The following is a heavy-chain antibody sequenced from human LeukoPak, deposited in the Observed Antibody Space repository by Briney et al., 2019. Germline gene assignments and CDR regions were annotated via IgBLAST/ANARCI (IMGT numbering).Heavy chain of an antibody. D-gene: IGHD1-14*01. J-gene: IGHJ4*02. CDR2: INEDGGER. CDR3: ARGGNLEN. CDR1: GFTLSRYW. V-gene: IGHV3-7*03. Sequence: GGSLRLSCAASGFTLSRYWMSWVRQAPGKGLEWVANINEDGGERHYVDTVKGRFTISRDNAKNSLYLQMNSMRAEDTAVYYCARGGNLENWGRGTLVTVSS.